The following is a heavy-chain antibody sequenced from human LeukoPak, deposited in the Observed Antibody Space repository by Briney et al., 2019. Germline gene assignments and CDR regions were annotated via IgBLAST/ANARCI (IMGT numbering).Heavy chain of an antibody. Sequence: GGSLRLSCAASGFTINYAMTWVRQAPGKGLEWVSSISHTGGHTYYADYVKGRLTISRDNSKNTLYLHMDSLRADDTALYYCAKDGRVATPYLYYFDYWGRGTLVTVS. CDR1: GFTINYA. D-gene: IGHD4-23*01. CDR2: ISHTGGHT. V-gene: IGHV3-23*01. J-gene: IGHJ4*02. CDR3: AKDGRVATPYLYYFDY.